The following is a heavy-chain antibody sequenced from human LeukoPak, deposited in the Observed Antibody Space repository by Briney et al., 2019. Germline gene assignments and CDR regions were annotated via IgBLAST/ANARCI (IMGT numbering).Heavy chain of an antibody. CDR3: ARKTTLGYFDY. Sequence: PSETLSLTCTVSGGSISSYYWSWIRQPPGKGLEWTGYIYYSGSTNYNPSLKSRVTISVDTSKNQFSLKLSSVTAADTAVYYCARKTTLGYFDYWGQGTLVTVSS. J-gene: IGHJ4*02. CDR1: GGSISSYY. D-gene: IGHD4-11*01. V-gene: IGHV4-59*01. CDR2: IYYSGST.